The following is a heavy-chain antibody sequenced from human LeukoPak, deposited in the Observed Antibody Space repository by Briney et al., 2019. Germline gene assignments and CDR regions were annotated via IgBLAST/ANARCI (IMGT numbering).Heavy chain of an antibody. CDR3: ARAVGYCSSTSCYPDDAFDI. CDR2: IYYSGST. J-gene: IGHJ3*02. D-gene: IGHD2-2*01. Sequence: SETLSLTCTVSGGSISSYYWSWIRQPPGKGLEWIGYIYYSGSTNYNPSLKSRVTISVDTSKNQFSLKLSSVTAADTAVYYCARAVGYCSSTSCYPDDAFDIWGQGTMVTVSS. CDR1: GGSISSYY. V-gene: IGHV4-59*01.